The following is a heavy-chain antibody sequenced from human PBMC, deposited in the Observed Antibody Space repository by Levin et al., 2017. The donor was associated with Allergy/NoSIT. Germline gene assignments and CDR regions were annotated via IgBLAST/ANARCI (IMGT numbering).Heavy chain of an antibody. J-gene: IGHJ3*02. V-gene: IGHV4-59*01. Sequence: SQTLSLTCTVSGGSISSYYWSWIRQPPGKGLEWIGYIYYSGSTNYNPSLKSRVTLSVDTSKNQFSLKVSSVTAADTAVYYCARSALLYYDILTGYSCDAFDIWGQGTMVTVSS. D-gene: IGHD3-9*01. CDR1: GGSISSYY. CDR2: IYYSGST. CDR3: ARSALLYYDILTGYSCDAFDI.